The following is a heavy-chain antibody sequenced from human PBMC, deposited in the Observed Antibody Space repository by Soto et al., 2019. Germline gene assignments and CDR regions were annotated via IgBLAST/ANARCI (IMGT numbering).Heavy chain of an antibody. J-gene: IGHJ6*02. Sequence: QVQLVQSGAEVKKPGYSVKVSCTASGGTFSSYAISWVRQAPGQGLERMGGIIPIFGTANYAQKFQGRVTITADESTSAVYMGLTSRRAEDTAGYYCVRVHYCDSSGYAPVYYYYGMDVWGQGTTVTVSS. CDR2: IIPIFGTA. CDR1: GGTFSSYA. CDR3: VRVHYCDSSGYAPVYYYYGMDV. D-gene: IGHD3-22*01. V-gene: IGHV1-69*01.